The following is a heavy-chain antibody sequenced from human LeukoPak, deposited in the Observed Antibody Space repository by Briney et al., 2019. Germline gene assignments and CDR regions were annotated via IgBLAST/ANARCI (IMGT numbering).Heavy chain of an antibody. Sequence: SETLSLTRTVSGGSITNYYWSWIRQPPGKGLEWIGYIYYSGSTKYKSSLKSRVTISVDTSKNQFSLKLSSVTAADTAVYYCVREGWQWLVHAFDIWGQGTMVTGSS. CDR3: VREGWQWLVHAFDI. V-gene: IGHV4-59*12. CDR2: IYYSGST. J-gene: IGHJ3*02. D-gene: IGHD6-19*01. CDR1: GGSITNYY.